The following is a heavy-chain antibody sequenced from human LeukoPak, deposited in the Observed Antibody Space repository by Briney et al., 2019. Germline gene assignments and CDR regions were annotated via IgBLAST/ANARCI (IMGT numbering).Heavy chain of an antibody. V-gene: IGHV3-74*01. CDR2: ITSDASST. CDR3: AREKLSFFDSSGYFDY. D-gene: IGHD3-22*01. Sequence: GGSLRLSCAASGFTFSNYWMHWVRRAPGKGLVWVSRITSDASSTSYADSVKGRFTISRDNAKNSLYLQMSRLRAEDTAVYYCAREKLSFFDSSGYFDYWGQGTLVTVSS. CDR1: GFTFSNYW. J-gene: IGHJ4*02.